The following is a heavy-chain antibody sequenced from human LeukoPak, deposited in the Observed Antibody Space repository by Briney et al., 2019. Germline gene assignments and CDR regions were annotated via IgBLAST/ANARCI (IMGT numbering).Heavy chain of an antibody. D-gene: IGHD1-26*01. CDR3: ARSQWELNGFDY. J-gene: IGHJ4*02. CDR1: GGSISSYY. V-gene: IGHV4-59*01. Sequence: SETLSLTCTVSGGSISSYYWSWIRQPPGKGLEWIGYIYYSGSTNYNPSLKSRATISVDTSKNQFSLKLSSVTAADTAVYYCARSQWELNGFDYWGQGTLVTVSS. CDR2: IYYSGST.